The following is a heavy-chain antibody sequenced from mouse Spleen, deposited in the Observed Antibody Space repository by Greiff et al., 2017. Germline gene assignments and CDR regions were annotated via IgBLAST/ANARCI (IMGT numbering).Heavy chain of an antibody. Sequence: QVQLQQSGAELVRPGASVTLSCKASGYTFTDYEMHWVKQTPVHGLEWIGAIDPETGGTAYNQKFKGKATLTADKSSSTAYMELRSLTSEDSAVYYCAPGAMDYWGQGTSVTVSS. CDR1: GYTFTDYE. CDR2: IDPETGGT. V-gene: IGHV1-15*01. CDR3: APGAMDY. J-gene: IGHJ4*01.